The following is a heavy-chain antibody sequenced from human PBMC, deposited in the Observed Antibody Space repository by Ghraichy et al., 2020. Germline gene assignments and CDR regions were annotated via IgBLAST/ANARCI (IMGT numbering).Heavy chain of an antibody. CDR1: GGSISSSSYY. J-gene: IGHJ4*02. V-gene: IGHV4-39*01. D-gene: IGHD5-12*01. CDR2: IYYSGST. CDR3: ARPPITFATINDY. Sequence: SETLSLTCTVSGGSISSSSYYWGWIRQPPGKGLEWIGSIYYSGSTYYNPSLKSRVTISVDTSKNQFSLKLRSVTAAGTAVYYCARPPITFATINDYWGQGTLVTVSS.